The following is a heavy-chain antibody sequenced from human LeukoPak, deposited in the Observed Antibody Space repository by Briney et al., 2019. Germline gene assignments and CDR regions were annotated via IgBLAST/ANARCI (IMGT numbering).Heavy chain of an antibody. Sequence: SETLSFTGAGYGGSFSGYYWSWNRQPPGKGLEWIAEINHSGRTNYNPSTKSRATITVDTSKNQFSMKLSSVTAADTAVYYCARVNDDRAYYFDYWGQGTLVTVSS. J-gene: IGHJ4*02. CDR2: INHSGRT. V-gene: IGHV4-34*01. D-gene: IGHD3-22*01. CDR1: GGSFSGYY. CDR3: ARVNDDRAYYFDY.